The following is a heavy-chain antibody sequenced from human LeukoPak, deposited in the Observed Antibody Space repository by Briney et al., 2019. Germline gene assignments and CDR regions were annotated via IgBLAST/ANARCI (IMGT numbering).Heavy chain of an antibody. J-gene: IGHJ3*02. Sequence: GGSLRLSCAASGFTFGSYGMHWVRQAPGRGLEWMTFIRYDGNEKFYSDSVKGRITVSRDNSKNTLYLQMSSLRPEDTAIYYCAKDLEQLARYDAFDIWGQGTMVTVSS. CDR2: IRYDGNEK. CDR1: GFTFGSYG. D-gene: IGHD6-13*01. V-gene: IGHV3-30*02. CDR3: AKDLEQLARYDAFDI.